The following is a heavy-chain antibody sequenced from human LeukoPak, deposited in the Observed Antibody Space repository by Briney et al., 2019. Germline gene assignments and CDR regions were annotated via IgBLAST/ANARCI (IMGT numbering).Heavy chain of an antibody. D-gene: IGHD3-22*01. CDR1: GFTFSTYA. Sequence: PGGSLTLSCAASGFTFSTYAMSWVRQAPGKGLEWVSGISGGGGSRYYADSVKGRFTISRDNSKNTLYLQMNSLRGEDTAVYYCAKDRNYYDSSGYYGFDYWGQGTRVTVSS. J-gene: IGHJ4*02. V-gene: IGHV3-23*01. CDR3: AKDRNYYDSSGYYGFDY. CDR2: ISGGGGSR.